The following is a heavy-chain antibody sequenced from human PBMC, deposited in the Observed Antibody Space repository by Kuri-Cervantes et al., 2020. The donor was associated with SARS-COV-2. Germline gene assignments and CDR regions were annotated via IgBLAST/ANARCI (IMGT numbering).Heavy chain of an antibody. J-gene: IGHJ5*02. CDR3: ARGTTPVYVSGPLWFHLDL. Sequence: SETLSLTCTVSGGSISRGGYYWSWIRQHPEKGLEWIGHIYYSGGTYYNPSLKSRVSMSVDTSKSQFSLNLSSVTAADTAVYYCARGTTPVYVSGPLWFHLDLWGQGTLVTVSS. V-gene: IGHV4-31*03. CDR2: IYYSGGT. CDR1: GGSISRGGYY. D-gene: IGHD3-10*01.